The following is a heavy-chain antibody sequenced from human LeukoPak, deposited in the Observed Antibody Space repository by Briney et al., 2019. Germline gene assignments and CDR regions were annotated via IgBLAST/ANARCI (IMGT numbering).Heavy chain of an antibody. CDR1: GYTFINQW. J-gene: IGHJ4*02. Sequence: GESLKISCKASGYTFINQWIGWVRQMPGKGLEWMGIIYPGDSDTTYRPSFQGQVTISADKSINTVYLQWSSLKASDTAMYYCARRAGNYEGFYFDEWGQGTLVTVSS. D-gene: IGHD3-3*01. CDR3: ARRAGNYEGFYFDE. V-gene: IGHV5-51*01. CDR2: IYPGDSDT.